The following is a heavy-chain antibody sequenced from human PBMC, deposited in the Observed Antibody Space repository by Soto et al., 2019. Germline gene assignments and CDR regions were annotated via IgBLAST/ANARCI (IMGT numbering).Heavy chain of an antibody. V-gene: IGHV3-66*01. CDR1: GFTVSSNY. D-gene: IGHD3-16*01. J-gene: IGHJ6*03. CDR3: ARGLLRAFGYYMDV. Sequence: EVQLVESGGGLVQPGGSLRLSCAASGFTVSSNYMSWFRQAPGKGLEWVSVIYSGGITYYADSVKGRFTISRDNSKNTLYLQMNSLRAEDTAVYYCARGLLRAFGYYMDVWGKGTTVTVSS. CDR2: IYSGGIT.